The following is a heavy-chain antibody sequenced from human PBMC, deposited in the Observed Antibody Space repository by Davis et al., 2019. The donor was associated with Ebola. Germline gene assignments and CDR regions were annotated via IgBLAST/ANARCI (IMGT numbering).Heavy chain of an antibody. CDR1: GGSISSSSYY. CDR3: ARDPVVRSCSSTSCSV. D-gene: IGHD2-2*01. Sequence: PSETLSLTCTVSGGSISSSSYYWGWIRQPPGKGLEWIGYIYYSGSTNYNPSLKSRVTISVDTSKNQFSLKLSSVTAADTDVYYCARDPVVRSCSSTSCSVWGKGTTVTVSS. CDR2: IYYSGST. V-gene: IGHV4-61*01. J-gene: IGHJ6*04.